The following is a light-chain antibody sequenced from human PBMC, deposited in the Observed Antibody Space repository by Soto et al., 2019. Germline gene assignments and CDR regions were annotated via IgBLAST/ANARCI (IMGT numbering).Light chain of an antibody. V-gene: IGKV3-15*01. J-gene: IGKJ1*01. CDR3: QQYNNWPWT. CDR2: GAS. Sequence: EIVMTQSPATLSESPGERATLSCRASQSVSSNLAWYQQKPGQAPRLLIYGASTRATGIPARFSGSGSGTEFTLTISSLQSEDFAVYYCQQYNNWPWTFGQGTKVDI. CDR1: QSVSSN.